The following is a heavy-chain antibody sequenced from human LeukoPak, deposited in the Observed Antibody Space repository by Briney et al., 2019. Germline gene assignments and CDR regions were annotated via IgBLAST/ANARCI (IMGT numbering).Heavy chain of an antibody. J-gene: IGHJ4*02. V-gene: IGHV4-39*07. CDR1: GGSISSNSYY. D-gene: IGHD3-10*01. CDR3: ARVSYYYYGSGSYCLDY. Sequence: SETLSLTCAVSGGSISSNSYYWGWIRQSPGKGLEWIGEINHSGSTNYNPSLKSRVTISVDTSKNQFSLTLSSVTAADTAVYYCARVSYYYYGSGSYCLDYWGQGTLVTVSS. CDR2: INHSGST.